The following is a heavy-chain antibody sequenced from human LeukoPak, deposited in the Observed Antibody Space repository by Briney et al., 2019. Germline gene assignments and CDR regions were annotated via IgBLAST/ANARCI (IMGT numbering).Heavy chain of an antibody. V-gene: IGHV4-30-4*08. J-gene: IGHJ4*02. CDR1: GGSISSGDNY. CDR2: IYYSGST. D-gene: IGHD2-15*01. CDR3: ARDTVASGFVDY. Sequence: PSETLSLTCTVSGGSISSGDNYWSWIRQPPGKGLEWIGYIYYSGSTYYNPSLKSRVTISVDTSKNQFSLKLSSVTAADTAVYYCARDTVASGFVDYWGQGTLVTVSS.